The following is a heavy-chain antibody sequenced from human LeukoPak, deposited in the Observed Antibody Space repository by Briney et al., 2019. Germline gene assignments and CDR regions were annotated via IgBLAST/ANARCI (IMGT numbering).Heavy chain of an antibody. CDR2: VSVDNGNT. Sequence: ASVNVSFTASGFTFTNYAISWVRQAPGQGLEWLAWVSVDNGNTNYIRNLQGRVTLTTDTSTSTAYMELRNLRSDDTAVYYCARDSWARAYDIDHWGQGTLVTVSS. CDR1: GFTFTNYA. V-gene: IGHV1-18*01. CDR3: ARDSWARAYDIDH. J-gene: IGHJ5*02. D-gene: IGHD5-12*01.